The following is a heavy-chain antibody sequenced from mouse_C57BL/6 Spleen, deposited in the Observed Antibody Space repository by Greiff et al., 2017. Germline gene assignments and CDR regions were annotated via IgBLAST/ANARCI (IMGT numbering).Heavy chain of an antibody. J-gene: IGHJ1*03. CDR1: GYTFTSYW. V-gene: IGHV1-69*01. CDR2: IDPSDSYT. Sequence: QVQLQQPGAELVMPGASVKLSCKASGYTFTSYWMHWVKQRPGQGLEWIGEIDPSDSYTNYKQKFKGKSTLTVDKSSSTAYMQLSSLTSEDSAVYYCARGGYPSYWYFDVWGTGTTVTVSS. D-gene: IGHD2-2*01. CDR3: ARGGYPSYWYFDV.